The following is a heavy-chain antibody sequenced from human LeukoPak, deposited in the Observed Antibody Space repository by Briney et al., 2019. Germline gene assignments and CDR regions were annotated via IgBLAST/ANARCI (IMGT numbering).Heavy chain of an antibody. CDR3: AKDTSLPTTDFSAFDI. V-gene: IGHV3-9*01. CDR2: ISWNSGSI. J-gene: IGHJ3*02. CDR1: GFTFDDYA. Sequence: GRSLRLSCAASGFTFDDYAMHWVRQAPGKGLEWVSGISWNSGSIGYADSVKGRFTISRDNAKNSLYLQMNSLRAEDTALYYCAKDTSLPTTDFSAFDIWGQGTMVTVSS. D-gene: IGHD1-14*01.